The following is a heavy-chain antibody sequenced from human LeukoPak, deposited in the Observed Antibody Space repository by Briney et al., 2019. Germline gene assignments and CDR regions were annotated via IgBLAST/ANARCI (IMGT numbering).Heavy chain of an antibody. CDR3: ARGYGSGSYYNFDF. D-gene: IGHD3-10*01. CDR1: GFTVSSNY. J-gene: IGHJ4*02. Sequence: GGSLRLSCAASGFTVSSNYMSWVRQAPGKGLEWVSVIYSGGSTYYADSVKGRFTISRDNSKNTLYLQMNSLRAEDTAVYYCARGYGSGSYYNFDFWGQGTLVTVSS. V-gene: IGHV3-66*01. CDR2: IYSGGST.